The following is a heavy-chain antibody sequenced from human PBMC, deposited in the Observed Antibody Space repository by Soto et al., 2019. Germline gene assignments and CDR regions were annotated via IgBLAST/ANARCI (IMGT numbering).Heavy chain of an antibody. Sequence: GGSLRLSCAASGFTFSSYAMHWVRQAPGKGLEWVAVISYDGSNKYYADSVKGRFTISRDNSKNTLYLQMNSLRAEDTAVYYCARDPRGYSYGYLYYFDYWGQGTLVTVSS. V-gene: IGHV3-30-3*01. J-gene: IGHJ4*02. D-gene: IGHD5-18*01. CDR3: ARDPRGYSYGYLYYFDY. CDR2: ISYDGSNK. CDR1: GFTFSSYA.